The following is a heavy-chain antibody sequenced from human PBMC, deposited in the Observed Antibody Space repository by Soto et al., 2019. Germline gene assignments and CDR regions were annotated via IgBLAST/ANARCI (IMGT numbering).Heavy chain of an antibody. J-gene: IGHJ6*02. CDR2: IYYSGST. CDR1: GGSISSGGYY. Sequence: SETLSLTGTVSGGSISSGGYYWSWIRQHPGKGLEWIGYIYYSGSTYYNPSLKSRVTISVDTSKNQFSLKLSSVTAADTAVYYCARDHSSRGNYSYGMDVWGQGTTVTVSS. D-gene: IGHD6-13*01. V-gene: IGHV4-31*03. CDR3: ARDHSSRGNYSYGMDV.